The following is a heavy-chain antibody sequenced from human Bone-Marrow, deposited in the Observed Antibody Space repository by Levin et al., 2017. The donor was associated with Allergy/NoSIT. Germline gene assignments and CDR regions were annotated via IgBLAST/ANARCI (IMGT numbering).Heavy chain of an antibody. CDR2: IYPRDSDV. V-gene: IGHV5-51*01. Sequence: GGSLRLSCRASGYSFNNYWIAWVRQKPGKGLEWMGIIYPRDSDVRYSPSFQGQVTFSVDKSINTAFLQWTSLQASDIAMYYCARYTSNLFDFWGQGTMVTVSS. CDR1: GYSFNNYW. J-gene: IGHJ3*01. CDR3: ARYTSNLFDF. D-gene: IGHD2-2*02.